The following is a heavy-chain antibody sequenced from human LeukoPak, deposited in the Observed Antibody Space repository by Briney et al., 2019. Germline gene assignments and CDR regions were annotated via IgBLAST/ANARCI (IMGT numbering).Heavy chain of an antibody. CDR1: GGSISSTSYY. CDR2: IYHTGTT. D-gene: IGHD2-15*01. J-gene: IGHJ5*02. Sequence: YPSETLSLTCNVSGGSISSTSYYWGWIRQPPGKGLKWIGSIYHTGTTYYSPSLQSRVTISVHTSKNQFSLKLSSVTAADTAVYYCARQECNGGSCYSRAIWFDPWGQRTLVSVSS. V-gene: IGHV4-39*01. CDR3: ARQECNGGSCYSRAIWFDP.